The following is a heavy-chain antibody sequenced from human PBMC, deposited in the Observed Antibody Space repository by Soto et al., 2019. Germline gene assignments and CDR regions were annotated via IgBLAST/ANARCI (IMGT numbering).Heavy chain of an antibody. CDR1: GYSFTSYW. CDR2: IDPSDSYT. Sequence: GESLKISCKGSGYSFTSYWISWVRQMPGKGLEWMGRIDPSDSYTNYSPSFQGHVTISADKSISTAYLKWSSLKASDTAMYYCARLGPTLGPSDDNWFDPWGQGTLVTV. J-gene: IGHJ5*02. D-gene: IGHD1-26*01. CDR3: ARLGPTLGPSDDNWFDP. V-gene: IGHV5-10-1*01.